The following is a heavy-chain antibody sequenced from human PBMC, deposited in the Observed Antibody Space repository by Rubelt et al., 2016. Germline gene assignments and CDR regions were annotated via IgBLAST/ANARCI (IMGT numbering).Heavy chain of an antibody. J-gene: IGHJ4*02. Sequence: EVQLLESGGGLVQPGESLRLSCAASGFTFSNYAMSWVRQAPGKGLEWVSVIRAGGGSPYYADSVKGRFTISRDNSKNTLYLQMISLRAEDTAVYYCAKSKQQLGLTPFDCWGQGTLVTVSS. D-gene: IGHD6-13*01. V-gene: IGHV3-23*01. CDR3: AKSKQQLGLTPFDC. CDR1: GFTFSNYA. CDR2: IRAGGGSP.